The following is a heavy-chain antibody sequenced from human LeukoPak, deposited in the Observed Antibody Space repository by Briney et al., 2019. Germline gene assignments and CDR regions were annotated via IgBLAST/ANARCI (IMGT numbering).Heavy chain of an antibody. CDR3: ARDREDFWTGSAGAFDI. CDR2: IYTSGST. D-gene: IGHD3/OR15-3a*01. J-gene: IGHJ3*02. CDR1: GGSISSGSYY. V-gene: IGHV4-61*02. Sequence: PSETLSLTCTVSGGSISSGSYYWSWLRQPAGKGLEWIGRIYTSGSTNYNPSLKSRVTISVDTSKNQFSLKLSSVTAADTAVYYCARDREDFWTGSAGAFDIWGQGTMVTVSS.